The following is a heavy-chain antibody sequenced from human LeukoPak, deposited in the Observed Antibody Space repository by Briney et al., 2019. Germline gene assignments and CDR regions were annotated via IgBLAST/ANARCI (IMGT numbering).Heavy chain of an antibody. Sequence: GESLKISCKASGYSFTSYWIGWVRPMPGKGLEWMGIIYPGDSDTRYSPSFQGQVTISADKSISTAYLQWSSLKASDTAMYYCARRKGYSGYEFDYWGQGTLVTVSS. J-gene: IGHJ4*02. CDR1: GYSFTSYW. V-gene: IGHV5-51*01. CDR2: IYPGDSDT. D-gene: IGHD5-12*01. CDR3: ARRKGYSGYEFDY.